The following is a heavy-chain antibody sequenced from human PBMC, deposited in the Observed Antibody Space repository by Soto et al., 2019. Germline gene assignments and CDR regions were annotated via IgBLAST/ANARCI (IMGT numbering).Heavy chain of an antibody. J-gene: IGHJ3*02. V-gene: IGHV1-18*01. CDR1: GYTFTSYG. D-gene: IGHD3-3*01. CDR2: ISAYNGNT. CDR3: ARSGVRFLEWLPHDAFDI. Sequence: ASVKVSCKASGYTFTSYGISWVRQSPGQGLEWMGWISAYNGNTNYAQKLQGRVTMTTDTSTSTAYMELRSLRSDDTAVYYCARSGVRFLEWLPHDAFDIWGQGTMVTVSS.